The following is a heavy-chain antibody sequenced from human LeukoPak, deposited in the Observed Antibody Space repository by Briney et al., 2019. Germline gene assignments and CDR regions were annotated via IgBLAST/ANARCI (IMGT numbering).Heavy chain of an antibody. J-gene: IGHJ4*02. CDR2: IYYSGST. V-gene: IGHV4-59*12. CDR1: GGSISSYY. D-gene: IGHD3-10*01. Sequence: SSETLSLTCTVSGGSISSYYWSWIRQPPGKGLEWIGYIYYSGSTNYNPSLKSRVTISVDTSKNQFSLKLSSVTAADTAVYYCARDRYYYGSGSYPLDYWGQGTLVTVSS. CDR3: ARDRYYYGSGSYPLDY.